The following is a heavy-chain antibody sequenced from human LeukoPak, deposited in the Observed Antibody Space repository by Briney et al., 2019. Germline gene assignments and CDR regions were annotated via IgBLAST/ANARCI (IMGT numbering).Heavy chain of an antibody. J-gene: IGHJ5*02. Sequence: SETLSLTCTVSGASIISYYWSWIRQPPGKGLEWIGYIFHSGIAYYHPSLKSRVSISVETSKNRFSLNLNFVTAADTGLYFCARAVEASLQPRFDPWGLGILVTVSS. CDR1: GASIISYY. D-gene: IGHD3-16*02. CDR3: ARAVEASLQPRFDP. CDR2: IFHSGIA. V-gene: IGHV4-59*06.